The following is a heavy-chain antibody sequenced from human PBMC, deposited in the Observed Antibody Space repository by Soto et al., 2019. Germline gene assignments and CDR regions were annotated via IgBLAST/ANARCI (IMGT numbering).Heavy chain of an antibody. J-gene: IGHJ4*02. D-gene: IGHD2-8*01. CDR3: ARLMGTAFDL. Sequence: GWSLRLSCAASGFTCSDHYMDWVRQAPGKGLEWVGRARNKVHSYTTAYAASVKGRFTTSRDDSKNSLYLQMNSLKAEDTAVYFCARLMGTAFDLLGQGTLVTVSS. CDR1: GFTCSDHY. V-gene: IGHV3-72*01. CDR2: ARNKVHSYTT.